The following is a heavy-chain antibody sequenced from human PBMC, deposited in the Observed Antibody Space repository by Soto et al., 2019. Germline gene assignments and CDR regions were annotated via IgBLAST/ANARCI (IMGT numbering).Heavy chain of an antibody. CDR2: ISGSGGST. CDR1: GFTFSSYA. Sequence: PGGSLRLSCAASGFTFSSYAMSWVRQAPGKGLEWVSAISGSGGSTYYADSVKGRFTISRDNSKNTLYLQMNSLRAEDTAVYYCAKDRITMVRGVQEYNWFDPWGQGTLVTVSS. J-gene: IGHJ5*02. V-gene: IGHV3-23*01. D-gene: IGHD3-10*01. CDR3: AKDRITMVRGVQEYNWFDP.